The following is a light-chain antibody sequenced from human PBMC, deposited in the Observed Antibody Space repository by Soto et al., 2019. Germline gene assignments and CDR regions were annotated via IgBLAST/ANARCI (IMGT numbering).Light chain of an antibody. V-gene: IGLV2-11*01. CDR1: SSDVGAYDY. CDR3: CSYAGSPFV. Sequence: QSVLTQPRSVSGSPGQSVTISCTGTSSDVGAYDYVSWYQQHPGKTPKFLIYDVSKRPSGVPDRFSGSKSGNTASLTISGLQAEDEADYYCCSYAGSPFVFGTGTQLTVL. CDR2: DVS. J-gene: IGLJ7*01.